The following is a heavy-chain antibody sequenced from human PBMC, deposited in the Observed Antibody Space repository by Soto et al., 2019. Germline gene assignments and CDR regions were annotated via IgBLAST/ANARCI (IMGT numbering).Heavy chain of an antibody. D-gene: IGHD1-26*01. V-gene: IGHV3-7*02. CDR2: IKQDGSKK. CDR1: GFTFSSYW. CDR3: ARRGSGSYYDY. Sequence: GGSLRLSCAASGFTFSSYWMSWVRQAPGKGLEWVANIKQDGSKKWYGDSVKGRFTISRDNTKNSLYLQMNSLRAEDTAVYYCARRGSGSYYDYWGQGTLVTVSS. J-gene: IGHJ4*02.